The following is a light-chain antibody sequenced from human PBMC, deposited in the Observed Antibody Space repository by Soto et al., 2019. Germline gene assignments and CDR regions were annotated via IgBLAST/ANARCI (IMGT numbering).Light chain of an antibody. Sequence: DIQMTQSPSSLSASVGDRVTITCRASQGIRSGLGWYQQKPGKAPKRLIDAASSLQSGVPSRFSGSGSGTEFTLTISSLQPEDFATYYCQQYNSYPWTFGQGTKVDIK. CDR3: QQYNSYPWT. CDR1: QGIRSG. V-gene: IGKV1-17*01. CDR2: AAS. J-gene: IGKJ1*01.